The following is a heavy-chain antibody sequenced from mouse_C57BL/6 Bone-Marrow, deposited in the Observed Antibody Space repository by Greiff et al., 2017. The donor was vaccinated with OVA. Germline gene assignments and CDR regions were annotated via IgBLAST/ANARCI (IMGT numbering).Heavy chain of an antibody. D-gene: IGHD5-2*01. CDR2: IDPENGDT. V-gene: IGHV14-4*01. CDR1: GFNIKDDY. Sequence: VQLQQSGAELVRPGASVKLSCTASGFNIKDDYMHWVKQRPEQGLEWIGWIDPENGDTEYASKFQGKATITADTSSHTAYLQLSSLTSEDTAVYYCTTWNTPFAYGGQGTLVTVSA. J-gene: IGHJ3*01. CDR3: TTWNTPFAY.